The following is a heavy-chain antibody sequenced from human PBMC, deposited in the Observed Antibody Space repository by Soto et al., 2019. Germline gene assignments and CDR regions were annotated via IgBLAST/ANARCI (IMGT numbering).Heavy chain of an antibody. D-gene: IGHD3-10*01. J-gene: IGHJ6*02. CDR1: GGTFSSYT. Sequence: QVQLVQSGAEVKKPGSSVKVSCKASGGTFSSYTISWVRQAPGQGLEWMGRIIPILGIANYAQKVQGRVTSTADKSTSTAYMEPSSLSSEDTAVYYCARDPVEYYRSFYYGMHVWGQGTTVTVSS. V-gene: IGHV1-69*08. CDR3: ARDPVEYYRSFYYGMHV. CDR2: IIPILGIA.